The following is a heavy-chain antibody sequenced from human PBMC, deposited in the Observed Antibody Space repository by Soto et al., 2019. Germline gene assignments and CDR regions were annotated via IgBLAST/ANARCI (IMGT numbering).Heavy chain of an antibody. V-gene: IGHV4-59*01. CDR3: AREGDILTGYSTPFDY. J-gene: IGHJ4*02. D-gene: IGHD3-9*01. CDR2: IYYSEST. CDR1: GGSISSYY. Sequence: SETLSLTCTVSGGSISSYYWSWIRQPPGKGLEWIGYIYYSESTNYNPSLKSRVTISVDTSKNQFSLKLSSVTAADTAVYYCAREGDILTGYSTPFDYWGQGTLVTVSS.